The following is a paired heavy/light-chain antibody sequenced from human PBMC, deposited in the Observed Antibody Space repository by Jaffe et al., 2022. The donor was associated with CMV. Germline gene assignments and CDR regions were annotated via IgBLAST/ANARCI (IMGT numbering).Heavy chain of an antibody. CDR1: GGSISGNR. Sequence: QVQLQESGPGLVKASETLSLTCTVSGGSISGNRWSWIRQCPGKGLEWIGYIYYNGGTNYNPSLKSRVTMSVDTSKNQFSLKVRSVTAADTAVYYCARRGPGGWHFDLWGRGTLVTVSS. CDR3: ARRGPGGWHFDL. D-gene: IGHD3-10*01. J-gene: IGHJ2*01. CDR2: IYYNGGT. V-gene: IGHV4-59*08.
Light chain of an antibody. V-gene: IGLV1-44*01. CDR2: SNN. J-gene: IGLJ3*02. CDR1: SSNIGDNT. CDR3: AAWDASLNGV. Sequence: QSVLTQPPSASGTPGQRVTISCSGSSSNIGDNTVNWYQQLPGRAPKLLIYSNNQRPSGVPDRFSGSKSGTSASLAISGLQSEDEADYYCAAWDASLNGVFGGGTKLTVL.